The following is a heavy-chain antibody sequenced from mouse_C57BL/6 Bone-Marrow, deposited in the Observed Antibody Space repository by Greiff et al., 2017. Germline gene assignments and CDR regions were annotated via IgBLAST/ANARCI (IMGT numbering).Heavy chain of an antibody. V-gene: IGHV1-15*01. J-gene: IGHJ2*01. CDR1: GYTFTDYE. Sequence: VQLQESGAELVRPGASVTLSCKASGYTFTDYEMHWVKQTPVHGLEWIGAIVPETGGTAYNQKFKGKAILTADKSSSTAYMELRSLTSEDSAVYYCTEYGSSFDYWGQGTTLTVSS. D-gene: IGHD1-1*01. CDR3: TEYGSSFDY. CDR2: IVPETGGT.